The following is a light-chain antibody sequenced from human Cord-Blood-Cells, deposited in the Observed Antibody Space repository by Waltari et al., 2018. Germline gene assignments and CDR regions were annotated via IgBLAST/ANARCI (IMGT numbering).Light chain of an antibody. V-gene: IGKV1-39*01. CDR3: QQSYSTLYT. CDR1: QSISSY. CDR2: AAS. J-gene: IGKJ2*01. Sequence: DIQMTQSPSSLSASVADRVTITCRASQSISSYLNWYQQKPGKAPKLLIYAASSLQSGVPSRFSGSGSRTDFTLTISSLQPEDFSTYYCQQSYSTLYTFGQGTKLEIK.